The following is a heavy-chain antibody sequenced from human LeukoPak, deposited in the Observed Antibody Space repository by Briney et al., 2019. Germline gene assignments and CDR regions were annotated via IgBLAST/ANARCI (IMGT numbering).Heavy chain of an antibody. CDR3: AREPRSILTGYYSDS. D-gene: IGHD3-9*01. CDR1: GFTFSSYW. Sequence: GGSLRLSCAASGFTFSSYWMSWVRQAPGKGLEWVANIKEDGSEKYYVDSVKGRFTISRDNAKNSLYLQMNSLRAEDTAVYYCAREPRSILTGYYSDSWGQGTLVTVSS. J-gene: IGHJ4*02. V-gene: IGHV3-7*01. CDR2: IKEDGSEK.